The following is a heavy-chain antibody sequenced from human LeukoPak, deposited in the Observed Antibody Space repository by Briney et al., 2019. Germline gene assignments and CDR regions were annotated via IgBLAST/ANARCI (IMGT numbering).Heavy chain of an antibody. CDR3: ARGGGYSYGFFGSTKIDY. CDR1: GGSFSGYY. D-gene: IGHD5-18*01. J-gene: IGHJ4*02. V-gene: IGHV4-34*01. Sequence: SETLSLTCAVYGGSFSGYYWSWIRQPPGKGLEWIGEINHSGSTNYNPSLKSRVTISVDTSKNQFSLKLSSVTAADTAVYYCARGGGYSYGFFGSTKIDYWGQGTLVTVSS. CDR2: INHSGST.